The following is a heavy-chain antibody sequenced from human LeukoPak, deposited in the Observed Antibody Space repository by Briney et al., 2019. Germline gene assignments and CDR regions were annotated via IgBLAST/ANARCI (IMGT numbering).Heavy chain of an antibody. CDR2: ISGSGGST. J-gene: IGHJ2*01. D-gene: IGHD3-22*01. CDR3: AKDRTYYYDSRDYDWYFDV. Sequence: GGSLRLSCAASGFTFSSYAMSWVRQAPGKGLEWVSAISGSGGSTYYADSVKGRFTISRDNSKNTLYLQMNSLRAEDTAVYYCAKDRTYYYDSRDYDWYFDVWGRGTLVTVSS. CDR1: GFTFSSYA. V-gene: IGHV3-23*01.